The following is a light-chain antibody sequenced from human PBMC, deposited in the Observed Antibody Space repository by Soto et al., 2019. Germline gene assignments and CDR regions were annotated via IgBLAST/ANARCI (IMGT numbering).Light chain of an antibody. J-gene: IGKJ1*01. Sequence: DIVMTQSPDSLVVFLGERATINCKSSQSLLYGSTNKNYLAWYQQKPGQSPKLLIYWASTRESGVPDRFSGSGSGTDFTLTISSLQAEDVAVYYCQQYYGAWTFGQGTKVEIK. V-gene: IGKV4-1*01. CDR2: WAS. CDR3: QQYYGAWT. CDR1: QSLLYGSTNKNY.